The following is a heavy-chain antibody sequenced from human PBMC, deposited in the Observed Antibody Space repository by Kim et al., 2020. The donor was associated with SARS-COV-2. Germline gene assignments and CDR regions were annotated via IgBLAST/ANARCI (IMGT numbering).Heavy chain of an antibody. CDR3: AKDASSGWPRAETYYFDY. CDR2: ISYDGSNK. Sequence: GGSLRLSCAASGFTFSSYGMHWVRQAPGKGLEWVAVISYDGSNKYYADSVKGRFTISRDNSKNTLYLQMNSLRAEDTAVYYCAKDASSGWPRAETYYFDYWGQGTLVTVSS. V-gene: IGHV3-30*18. CDR1: GFTFSSYG. J-gene: IGHJ4*02. D-gene: IGHD6-19*01.